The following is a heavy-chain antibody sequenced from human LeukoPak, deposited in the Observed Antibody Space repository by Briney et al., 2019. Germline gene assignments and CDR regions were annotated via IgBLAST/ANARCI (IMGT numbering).Heavy chain of an antibody. V-gene: IGHV4-39*07. D-gene: IGHD3-10*01. CDR3: ARVKASMVRGVIYYMDV. CDR2: IYYSGST. CDR1: GGSISSSSYY. J-gene: IGHJ6*03. Sequence: SETLSLTCTVSGGSISSSSYYWGWIRQPPGKGLEWIGSIYYSGSTYYNPSLKSRVTISVDTSKNQFSLKLSSVTAADTAVYYCARVKASMVRGVIYYMDVWGKGTTVTISS.